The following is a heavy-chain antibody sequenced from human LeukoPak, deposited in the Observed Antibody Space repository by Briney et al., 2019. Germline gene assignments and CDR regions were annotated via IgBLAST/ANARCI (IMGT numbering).Heavy chain of an antibody. CDR3: TRGQKLEPPNIWYYYYYMDV. CDR1: GGSISSSSYY. CDR2: IYYGGST. J-gene: IGHJ6*03. Sequence: SETLSLTCTVSGGSISSSSYYWGWIRQPPGKGLEWIGSIYYGGSTYYNSSLKSRVTISVDISKNQFSLKLSSVTAADTAVYYCTRGQKLEPPNIWYYYYYMDVWGKGTTVTVSS. D-gene: IGHD1-1*01. V-gene: IGHV4-39*07.